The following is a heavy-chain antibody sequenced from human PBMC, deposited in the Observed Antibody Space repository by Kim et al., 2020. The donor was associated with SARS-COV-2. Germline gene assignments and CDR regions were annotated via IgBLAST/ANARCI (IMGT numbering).Heavy chain of an antibody. V-gene: IGHV3-33*01. J-gene: IGHJ2*01. CDR1: GFTFSSYG. Sequence: GGSLRLSCAASGFTFSSYGMHWVRQAPGKGLEWVAVIWYDGSNKYYADSVKGRFTISRDNSKNTLYLQMNSLRAEDTAVYYCARESYSRDFDLWGRGTLVTVSS. D-gene: IGHD2-2*02. CDR3: ARESYSRDFDL. CDR2: IWYDGSNK.